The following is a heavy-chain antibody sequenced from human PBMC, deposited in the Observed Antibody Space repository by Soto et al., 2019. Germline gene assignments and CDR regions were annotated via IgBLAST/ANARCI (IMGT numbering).Heavy chain of an antibody. Sequence: QVQLQESGPGLVKPSETLSLTCTVSGGSISSYYWSWIRQPPGKGLEWIGYIYYSGSTNYNPSLKSRVTISVDTSKNQFSLKLSSVTAADTAVYYCVRHGDTVATSHFDYWGQGTLVTVSS. D-gene: IGHD5-12*01. CDR2: IYYSGST. V-gene: IGHV4-59*08. J-gene: IGHJ4*02. CDR3: VRHGDTVATSHFDY. CDR1: GGSISSYY.